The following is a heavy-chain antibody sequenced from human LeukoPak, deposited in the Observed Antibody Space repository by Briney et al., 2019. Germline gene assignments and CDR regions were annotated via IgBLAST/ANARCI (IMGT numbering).Heavy chain of an antibody. D-gene: IGHD3-22*01. Sequence: ASVKVSCKASGGTFSSYAISWVRQAPGQGLEWMEGIIPIFGTANYAQKFQGRVTITADESTSTAYMELSSLRSEDTAVYYCARDDSSGFAYFDYWGQGTLVTVSS. CDR1: GGTFSSYA. J-gene: IGHJ4*02. V-gene: IGHV1-69*13. CDR3: ARDDSSGFAYFDY. CDR2: IIPIFGTA.